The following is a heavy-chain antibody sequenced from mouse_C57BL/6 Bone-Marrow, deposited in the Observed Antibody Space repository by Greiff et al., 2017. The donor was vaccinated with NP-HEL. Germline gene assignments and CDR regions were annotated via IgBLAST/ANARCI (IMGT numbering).Heavy chain of an antibody. CDR3: ARDSSGYGNY. CDR2: IDPSDSYT. CDR1: GYTFTSYW. V-gene: IGHV1-69*01. Sequence: QVQLQQPGAELVMPGASVKLSCKASGYTFTSYWMHWVKQRPGQGLEWIGEIDPSDSYTNYNQKFQGKSTLTVDKSSSTAYMQLSSLTSEDSAVYYCARDSSGYGNYWGQGTTLTVSS. D-gene: IGHD3-2*02. J-gene: IGHJ2*01.